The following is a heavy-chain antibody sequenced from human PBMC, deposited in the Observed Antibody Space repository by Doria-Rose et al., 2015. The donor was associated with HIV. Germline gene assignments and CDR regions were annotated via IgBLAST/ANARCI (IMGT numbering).Heavy chain of an antibody. CDR2: INPDTGHT. V-gene: IGHV1-2*02. J-gene: IGHJ4*02. CDR1: GYTFTAHY. Sequence: QLVQSGAQVKKPGASVEVSCKASGYTFTAHYIHWVRQAPGQGLEWMGWINPDTGHTSYAQKFQGRVTMTRASSVSTAYMELSPLASDDTAIYYCATSTLGYWGQGTLVTVSS. D-gene: IGHD6-13*01. CDR3: ATSTLGY.